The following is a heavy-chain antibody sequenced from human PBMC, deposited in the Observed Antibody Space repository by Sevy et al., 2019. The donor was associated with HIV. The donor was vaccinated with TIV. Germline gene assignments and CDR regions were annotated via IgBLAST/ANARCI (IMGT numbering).Heavy chain of an antibody. J-gene: IGHJ4*02. V-gene: IGHV3-66*02. CDR3: VSLFLSYRSGWSYFDY. Sequence: GGSLRLSCAISGFTVNDKYIIWVRQAPGKGLEWVSVIFSSGSTYYADSAKGRFTISRDNSKNTVALQTNSVRAEDTAVYYCVSLFLSYRSGWSYFDYWGQGTLVTVSS. CDR1: GFTVNDKY. D-gene: IGHD6-19*01. CDR2: IFSSGST.